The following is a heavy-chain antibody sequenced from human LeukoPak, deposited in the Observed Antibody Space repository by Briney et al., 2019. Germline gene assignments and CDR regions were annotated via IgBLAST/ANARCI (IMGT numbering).Heavy chain of an antibody. J-gene: IGHJ4*02. CDR2: ISFDGTNK. V-gene: IGHV3-30*03. Sequence: GGSLRLSCVASGFTFSSYVMHWVRQAPGRGLECVAVISFDGTNKYYAESVKGRFTISRDSSKNSLYLQMSSLRAEDTAVYYCAIGVGDLSSPVDYWGQGALVTVSS. CDR1: GFTFSSYV. D-gene: IGHD3-10*01. CDR3: AIGVGDLSSPVDY.